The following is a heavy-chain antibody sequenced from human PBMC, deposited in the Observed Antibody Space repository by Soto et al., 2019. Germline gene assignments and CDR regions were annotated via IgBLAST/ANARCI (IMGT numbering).Heavy chain of an antibody. CDR1: GYTLTSYG. Sequence: ASVKVSCKASGYTLTSYGIGWVRQAPGQGLEWMGWISGYNGNTNYAQKVQGRVTLTTDTSTSTAYMELRSLRSDDTAVYYCAREVAAAGGEYDYWGQGTLVTVSS. CDR3: AREVAAAGGEYDY. D-gene: IGHD6-13*01. CDR2: ISGYNGNT. V-gene: IGHV1-18*04. J-gene: IGHJ4*02.